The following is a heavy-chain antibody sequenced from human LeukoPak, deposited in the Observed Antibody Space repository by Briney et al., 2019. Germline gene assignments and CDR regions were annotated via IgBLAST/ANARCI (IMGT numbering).Heavy chain of an antibody. CDR1: GGTFSSYA. CDR2: IIPIFGTA. Sequence: SVKVSCKASGGTFSSYAISWVRQAPGQGLEWMGGIIPIFGTANYAQKLQGRVTMITDTSTSTAYMELRSLRSDDTAVYYCARDLYRDSLPVSWFDPWGQGTLVTVSS. CDR3: ARDLYRDSLPVSWFDP. J-gene: IGHJ5*02. D-gene: IGHD4-11*01. V-gene: IGHV1-69*05.